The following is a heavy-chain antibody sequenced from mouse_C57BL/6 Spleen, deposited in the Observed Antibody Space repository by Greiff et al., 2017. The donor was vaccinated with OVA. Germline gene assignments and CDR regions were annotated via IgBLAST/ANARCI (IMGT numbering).Heavy chain of an antibody. CDR1: GYTFTSYW. CDR3: ARSAYYGSSYDGAWFAY. Sequence: VQLQQPGAELVKPGASVKMSCKASGYTFTSYWITWVKQRPGQGLEWIGDIYPGSGSTNYNEKFKSKATLTVDTSSSTAYMQLSILTSDDSAVYYCARSAYYGSSYDGAWFAYWGQGTLVTVSA. V-gene: IGHV1-55*01. D-gene: IGHD1-1*01. J-gene: IGHJ3*01. CDR2: IYPGSGST.